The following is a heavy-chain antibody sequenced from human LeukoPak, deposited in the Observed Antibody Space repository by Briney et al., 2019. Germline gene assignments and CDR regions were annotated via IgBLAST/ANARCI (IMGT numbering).Heavy chain of an antibody. D-gene: IGHD6-13*01. CDR2: VSNNGRK. V-gene: IGHV4-59*01. Sequence: PSETLSLTCTVSGDSITNSYWAWIRQPPGKGLEWIANVSNNGRKNYNPSLKSRVTTSMDTSKNQFSLRLNSLTAADTAVYYCAREVSRSWAPGAFDVWGQGTRVTVSS. CDR1: GDSITNSY. J-gene: IGHJ3*01. CDR3: AREVSRSWAPGAFDV.